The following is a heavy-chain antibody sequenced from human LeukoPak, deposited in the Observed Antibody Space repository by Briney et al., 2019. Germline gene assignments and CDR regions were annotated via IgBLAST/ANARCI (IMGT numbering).Heavy chain of an antibody. Sequence: GESLKISCKGSGYSFTSYWIGWVRQMPGKGLEWMGIIYPGDSDTRYSPSFQGQVTISADKSISTAYLQWSSLKASDTAIYYCARLLQYSSSWYDPPYNWFDPWGQGTLVTVSS. V-gene: IGHV5-51*01. D-gene: IGHD6-13*01. CDR3: ARLLQYSSSWYDPPYNWFDP. CDR1: GYSFTSYW. J-gene: IGHJ5*02. CDR2: IYPGDSDT.